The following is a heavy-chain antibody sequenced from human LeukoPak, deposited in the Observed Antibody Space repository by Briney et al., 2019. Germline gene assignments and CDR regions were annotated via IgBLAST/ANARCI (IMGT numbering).Heavy chain of an antibody. D-gene: IGHD1-26*01. J-gene: IGHJ4*02. Sequence: GASVKVSCKASGYTFTSYSINWVRQAPGQGLEWMGWISTYNANTNYAQKLQGRVTMTTDRSTSTAYMELRSLRSDDTAVYYCARGSGDYYFDYWGQGTLVTVSS. V-gene: IGHV1-18*01. CDR1: GYTFTSYS. CDR3: ARGSGDYYFDY. CDR2: ISTYNANT.